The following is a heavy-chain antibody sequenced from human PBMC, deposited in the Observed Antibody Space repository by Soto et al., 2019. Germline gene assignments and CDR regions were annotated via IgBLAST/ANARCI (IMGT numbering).Heavy chain of an antibody. CDR2: IYYSGST. CDR3: ARAPGYYDSSGYSNYYYYYYGMDV. CDR1: GGSISSGGYY. Sequence: QVQLQESGPGLVKPSQTLFLTCTVSGGSISSGGYYWSWIRQHPGKGLEWIGYIYYSGSTYYNPSLKSRVTISVDTSKNQFSLKLSSVTAADTAVYYCARAPGYYDSSGYSNYYYYYYGMDVWGQGTTVTVSS. D-gene: IGHD3-22*01. J-gene: IGHJ6*02. V-gene: IGHV4-31*03.